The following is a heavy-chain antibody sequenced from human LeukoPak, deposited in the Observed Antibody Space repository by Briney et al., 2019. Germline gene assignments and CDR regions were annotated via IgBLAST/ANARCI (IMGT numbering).Heavy chain of an antibody. D-gene: IGHD6-19*01. J-gene: IGHJ4*02. V-gene: IGHV4-59*08. CDR1: GGSISSYY. Sequence: PSETLSLTCTVSGGSISSYYWSWIRQPPGKGLEWIGYIYYSGSTNYNPSLKSRVTISVDTSKNQFSLKPSSVTAADTAVYYCARLYYGSGRSYYLDYWGQGTLVTVSS. CDR2: IYYSGST. CDR3: ARLYYGSGRSYYLDY.